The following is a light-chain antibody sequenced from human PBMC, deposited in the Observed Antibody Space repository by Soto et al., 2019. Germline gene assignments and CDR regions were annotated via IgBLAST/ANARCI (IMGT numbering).Light chain of an antibody. CDR2: GAS. CDR3: QQYGSSGT. Sequence: EVVMTQSPATLSLSPGERAALSGRASHSISSNLAWYQQKPVQAPRLLIYGASTRATGIPARFSGSGSGTDFTLTISRLEPEDFAVYYCQQYGSSGTFGQGTKVDIK. J-gene: IGKJ1*01. V-gene: IGKV3-20*01. CDR1: HSISSN.